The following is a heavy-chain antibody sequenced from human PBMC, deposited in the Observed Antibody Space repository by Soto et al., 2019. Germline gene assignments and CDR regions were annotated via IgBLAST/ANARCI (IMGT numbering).Heavy chain of an antibody. CDR1: GGSISSSNW. Sequence: QVQLQESGPGLVKTSGTRSLTCAFSGGSISSSNWWSWVRLPPGKGLEWIGEIFHTGITNYNPSLKRRVTMSVDKSQNQFSLKLNSVIAAYTAVYYCAIDGPNLIGTYDYWGQATLVSVSS. CDR3: AIDGPNLIGTYDY. J-gene: IGHJ4*02. CDR2: IFHTGIT. D-gene: IGHD1-26*01. V-gene: IGHV4-4*02.